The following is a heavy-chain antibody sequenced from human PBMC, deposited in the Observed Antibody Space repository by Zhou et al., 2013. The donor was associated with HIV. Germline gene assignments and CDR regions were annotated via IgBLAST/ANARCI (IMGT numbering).Heavy chain of an antibody. CDR2: MNPNSGNT. CDR1: GYTFTSYD. D-gene: IGHD1-26*01. V-gene: IGHV1-8*03. J-gene: IGHJ6*03. Sequence: QVQLVQSGAEVKKPGASVKVSCKASGYTFTSYDINWVRQATGQGLEWMGWMNPNSGNTGYAQKFQGRVTITRNTSISTAYMELSSLRSEDTAVYYCARRPNSPLGGSYDKTYYYYYMDVWGKGTTVTVSS. CDR3: ARRPNSPLGGSYDKTYYYYYMDV.